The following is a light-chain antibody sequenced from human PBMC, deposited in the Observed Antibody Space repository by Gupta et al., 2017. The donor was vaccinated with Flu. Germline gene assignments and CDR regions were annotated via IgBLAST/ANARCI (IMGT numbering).Light chain of an antibody. CDR3: CSYTRSSTPCV. CDR1: NNDVGGYNY. Sequence: QSALTQPASVSGSPGQSITISCTGTNNDVGGYNYVSWYQQHPGKAPKLLLYEVSNRPSGVSNRFSGSKSGNTASLTISGLQTEDEADYHCCSYTRSSTPCVFGTGTKVTVL. V-gene: IGLV2-14*01. J-gene: IGLJ1*01. CDR2: EVS.